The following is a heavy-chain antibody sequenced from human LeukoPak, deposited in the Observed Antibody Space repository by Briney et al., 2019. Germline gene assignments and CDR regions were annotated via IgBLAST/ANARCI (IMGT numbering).Heavy chain of an antibody. D-gene: IGHD3-3*01. CDR3: ARDRSGYYDFWSGYFYPGATANWFDP. V-gene: IGHV3-23*01. J-gene: IGHJ5*02. Sequence: GGSLRLSCAASGFTFSSYAMSWVRQAPGKGLEWVSAISGSGGSTYYADSVEGRFTISRDNSKNTLYLQMNSLRAEDTAVYYCARDRSGYYDFWSGYFYPGATANWFDPWGQGTLVTVSS. CDR1: GFTFSSYA. CDR2: ISGSGGST.